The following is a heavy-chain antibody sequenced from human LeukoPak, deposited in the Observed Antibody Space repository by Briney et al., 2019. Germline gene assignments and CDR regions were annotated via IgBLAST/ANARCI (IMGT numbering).Heavy chain of an antibody. V-gene: IGHV3-21*06. D-gene: IGHD3-22*01. CDR1: GFTFDDYA. CDR2: ISSSSSYI. CDR3: TRGLYYESSGPDAFDI. J-gene: IGHJ3*02. Sequence: GGSLRLSCAASGFTFDDYAMHWVRQAPGKGLEWVSSISSSSSYIYYADSLKGRFTISRNNAKNSLYLEIHSLTADDMAVYYCTRGLYYESSGPDAFDIWGQGTMVTVSS.